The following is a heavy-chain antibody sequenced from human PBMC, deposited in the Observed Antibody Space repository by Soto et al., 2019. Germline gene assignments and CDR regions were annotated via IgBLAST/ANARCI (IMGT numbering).Heavy chain of an antibody. CDR1: GGSISSYY. J-gene: IGHJ6*03. V-gene: IGHV4-59*01. D-gene: IGHD3-16*01. CDR3: ARALFEYDYIVGYMDV. Sequence: PSETLSLTXTVSGGSISSYYWSWIRQPPGKGLEWIGYIYYSGSTNYNPSLKSRVTISVDTSKNQFSLKLSSVTAADTAVYYCARALFEYDYIVGYMDVWGKGTTVTVSS. CDR2: IYYSGST.